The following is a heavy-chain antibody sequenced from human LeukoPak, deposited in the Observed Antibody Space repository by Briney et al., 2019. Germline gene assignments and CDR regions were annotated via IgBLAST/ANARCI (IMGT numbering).Heavy chain of an antibody. D-gene: IGHD4-17*01. CDR3: ARPYSRYGDCPADV. CDR2: ISSSGTYT. Sequence: NPGGSLRLSCAASGFTFSDYYMNWIRQAPGKGLEWVSYISSSGTYTNYADSVKGRFTISRDNAKNSLYLHMNSLRADDTAVYYCARPYSRYGDCPADVWGQGTTVTVSS. J-gene: IGHJ6*02. CDR1: GFTFSDYY. V-gene: IGHV3-11*03.